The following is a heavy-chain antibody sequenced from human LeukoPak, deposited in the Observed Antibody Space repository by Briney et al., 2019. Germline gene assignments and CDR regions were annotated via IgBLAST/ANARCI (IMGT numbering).Heavy chain of an antibody. D-gene: IGHD5-18*01. J-gene: IGHJ4*02. V-gene: IGHV1-18*04. CDR2: ISGYNGHT. Sequence: ASVKVSCTASGYAFSDHGVNWVRQAPGQGLEWMGRISGYNGHTSYAQKFQGRVMVTTDRSTNTAYLELRSLRSDDTAVYYCARVPNPRNTYGYNDKWGQGTLVTVSS. CDR1: GYAFSDHG. CDR3: ARVPNPRNTYGYNDK.